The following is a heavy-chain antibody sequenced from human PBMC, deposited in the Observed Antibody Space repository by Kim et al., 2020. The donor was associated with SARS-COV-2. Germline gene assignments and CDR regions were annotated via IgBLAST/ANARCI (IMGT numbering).Heavy chain of an antibody. D-gene: IGHD3-16*01. V-gene: IGHV3-30*02. CDR3: AKDRLWGNGYFDY. J-gene: IGHJ4*02. Sequence: DADTVQCRFTISRDDSTNTMYLEMNSLRAEDTAVYYCAKDRLWGNGYFDYWGQGTLVTVSS.